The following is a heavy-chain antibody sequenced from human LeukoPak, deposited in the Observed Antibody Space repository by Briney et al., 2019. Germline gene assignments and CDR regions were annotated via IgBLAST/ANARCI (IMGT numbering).Heavy chain of an antibody. V-gene: IGHV3-74*01. CDR2: INSDGSST. CDR1: GFTFSSYW. J-gene: IGHJ4*02. CDR3: ARGRPHGNDY. D-gene: IGHD4-23*01. Sequence: QPGGSLRLSCAASGFTFSSYWMYWVRQAPGKGLVWVSRINSDGSSTTYADSVKGRFSISRDNAKNTLYLQMNSLRVEDTAVYYCARGRPHGNDYWGQGTLVTVSS.